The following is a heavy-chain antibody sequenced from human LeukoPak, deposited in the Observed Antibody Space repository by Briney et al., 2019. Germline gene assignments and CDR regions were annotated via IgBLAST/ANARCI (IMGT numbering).Heavy chain of an antibody. Sequence: PGGSLRLSCAASGFTFSSYAMHWVRQAPGKGLDWVAVISYDGSNKYYADSVKGRFTISRDNSKNTLYLQMNSLRAEDTAVYYCAREDYYDSSGAFWALDPWGQGTLVTVSS. J-gene: IGHJ5*02. CDR3: AREDYYDSSGAFWALDP. CDR2: ISYDGSNK. V-gene: IGHV3-30*04. CDR1: GFTFSSYA. D-gene: IGHD3-22*01.